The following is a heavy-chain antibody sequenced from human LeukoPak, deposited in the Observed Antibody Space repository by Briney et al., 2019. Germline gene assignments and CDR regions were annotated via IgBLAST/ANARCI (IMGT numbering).Heavy chain of an antibody. V-gene: IGHV3-64D*09. Sequence: GGALRLSCSASGFTFSRYAMHWVRQAPGKGLQYVSGINDNGGRTHYGDSVKGRFSISRDNSKNTLHLQMSTLRAEDTALYYCVKDVGGSYAFDYWGQGILVTVAS. D-gene: IGHD1-26*01. CDR2: INDNGGRT. CDR3: VKDVGGSYAFDY. CDR1: GFTFSRYA. J-gene: IGHJ4*02.